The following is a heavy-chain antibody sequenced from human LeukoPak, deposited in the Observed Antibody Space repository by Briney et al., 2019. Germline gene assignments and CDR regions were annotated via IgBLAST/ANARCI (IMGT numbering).Heavy chain of an antibody. CDR1: GGSISSGGYY. D-gene: IGHD3-10*01. CDR3: ARVRYYGSGNYVDYFDY. V-gene: IGHV3-7*01. CDR2: IKQDGSEK. J-gene: IGHJ4*02. Sequence: ETLSLTCTVSGGSISSGGYYWSWVRQAPGKGLEWVANIKQDGSEKYYVDSVKGRFTISRDNAKNSLYLQMNSLRAEDTAVYHCARVRYYGSGNYVDYFDYWGQGTLVTVSS.